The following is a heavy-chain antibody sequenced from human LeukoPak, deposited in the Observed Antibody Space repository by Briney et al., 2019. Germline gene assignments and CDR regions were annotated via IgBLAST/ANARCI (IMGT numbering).Heavy chain of an antibody. CDR3: ARDPDFSGWGYFDY. D-gene: IGHD6-19*01. V-gene: IGHV3-30-3*01. CDR1: GFTFSSYA. CDR2: ISYDGSNK. Sequence: PGRSLRLSCAASGFTFSSYAMHWVRQAPGNGREWVAVISYDGSNKYYADSVKGRFTISRDNSKNTLYLQMNSLRAEDTAVYYCARDPDFSGWGYFDYWGQGTLVTVSS. J-gene: IGHJ4*02.